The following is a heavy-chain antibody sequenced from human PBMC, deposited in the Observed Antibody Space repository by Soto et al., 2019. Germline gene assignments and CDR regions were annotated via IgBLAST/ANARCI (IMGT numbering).Heavy chain of an antibody. CDR1: GYSFTSYW. V-gene: IGHV5-51*01. CDR3: ARLVVATIPFYYYGMDV. D-gene: IGHD5-12*01. Sequence: GESLKISCKGSGYSFTSYWIGWVRQMPGKGLEWMGIIYPGDSVTRYSPSFQGQVTISADKSISTAYLQWSSLKASDTAMYYCARLVVATIPFYYYGMDVWGQGTTVTVSS. CDR2: IYPGDSVT. J-gene: IGHJ6*02.